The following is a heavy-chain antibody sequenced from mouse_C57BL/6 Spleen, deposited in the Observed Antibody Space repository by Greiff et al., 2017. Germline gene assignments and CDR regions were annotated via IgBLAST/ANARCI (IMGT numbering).Heavy chain of an antibody. CDR1: GYTFTSYW. Sequence: QVQLQQPGAELVKPGASVKMSCKASGYTFTSYWITWVKQRPGQGLEWIGDIYPGSGSTNYNEKFKSKATLTVDTSSSTAYMQLSSLTSEDSAVYYCAAYSSGYWYFDVWGTGTTVTVSS. V-gene: IGHV1-55*01. D-gene: IGHD3-2*02. CDR3: AAYSSGYWYFDV. J-gene: IGHJ1*03. CDR2: IYPGSGST.